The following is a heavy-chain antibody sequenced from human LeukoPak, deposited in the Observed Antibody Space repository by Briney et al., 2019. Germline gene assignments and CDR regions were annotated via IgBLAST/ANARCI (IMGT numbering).Heavy chain of an antibody. V-gene: IGHV3-23*01. CDR2: FDGNGPNT. CDR3: AKPRTTGLGWAQFDY. D-gene: IGHD2-8*02. Sequence: GGSLRLTCAASGFTFSSFAMTWVRQAPGKGLEWVTGFDGNGPNTYYADSVKGRWTISRDNSRNTLYLEMNSLRPEDTAIYYCAKPRTTGLGWAQFDYWGQGSLVTVSS. CDR1: GFTFSSFA. J-gene: IGHJ4*02.